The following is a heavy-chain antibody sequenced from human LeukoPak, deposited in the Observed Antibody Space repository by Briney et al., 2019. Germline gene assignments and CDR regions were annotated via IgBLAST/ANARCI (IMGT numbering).Heavy chain of an antibody. CDR1: GFTFSSYS. V-gene: IGHV3-21*01. Sequence: GGSLRLSCAASGFTFSSYSMNWVRQAPGKGLEWVSSISSSSSYIYYADSVKGRFTISRDNAKNSLCLQMNSLRAEDTAVYYCARDSDSSWGEFDYWGQGTLVTVSS. J-gene: IGHJ4*02. CDR3: ARDSDSSWGEFDY. CDR2: ISSSSSYI. D-gene: IGHD6-13*01.